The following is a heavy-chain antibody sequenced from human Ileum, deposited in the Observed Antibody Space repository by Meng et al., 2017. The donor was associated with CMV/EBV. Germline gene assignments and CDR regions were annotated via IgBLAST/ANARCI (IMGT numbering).Heavy chain of an antibody. J-gene: IGHJ4*02. Sequence: GESLKISCAASGFSFFTFEMSWARQAPGKGLEWVSFIVVSGATRHYADSVKGRFTVSRDNSKNTLYLQMDSLRAEDTALYYCVKGGWLDFWGQGTPVTVSS. D-gene: IGHD6-19*01. CDR3: VKGGWLDF. CDR1: GFSFFTFE. CDR2: IVVSGATR. V-gene: IGHV3-23*01.